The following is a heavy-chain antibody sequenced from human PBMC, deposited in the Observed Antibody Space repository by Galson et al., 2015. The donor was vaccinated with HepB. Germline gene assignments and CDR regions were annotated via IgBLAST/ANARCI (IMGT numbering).Heavy chain of an antibody. CDR2: ISSSSSYT. CDR3: ARRSAVAGAYYFDY. V-gene: IGHV3-11*03. CDR1: GFTFSDYY. J-gene: IGHJ4*02. Sequence: SLRLSCAASGFTFSDYYMSWIRQAPGKGLEWVSYISSSSSYTNYADSVKGRFTISRDNAKNSLYLQMNSLRAEDTAVYYCARRSAVAGAYYFDYWGQGTLVTVSS. D-gene: IGHD6-19*01.